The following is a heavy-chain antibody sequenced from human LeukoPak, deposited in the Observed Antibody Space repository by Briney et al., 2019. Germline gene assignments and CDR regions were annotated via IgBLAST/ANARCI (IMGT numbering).Heavy chain of an antibody. J-gene: IGHJ6*04. CDR1: GFTFTDHS. CDR2: ISSSGSTI. D-gene: IGHD3-10*02. V-gene: IGHV3-48*03. Sequence: SGGSLRLSCVASGFTFTDHSMHWVRRAPGKGLEWVSYISSSGSTIYYADSVKGRFTISRDNAKNSLYLQMNSLRAEDTAVYYCAELGITMIGGVWGKGTTVTISS. CDR3: AELGITMIGGV.